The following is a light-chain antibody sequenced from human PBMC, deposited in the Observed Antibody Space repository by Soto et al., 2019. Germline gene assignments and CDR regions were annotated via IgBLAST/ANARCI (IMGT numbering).Light chain of an antibody. CDR3: LSADSSGTYPGYV. J-gene: IGLJ1*01. V-gene: IGLV3-16*01. CDR1: ALPKKY. CDR2: KDS. Sequence: SYELTQPPSVSVSLGQMARITCSGEALPKKYAYWYQQKPGQFPVLVMYKDSERPSGIPERFSGSSSGTIVTLTISGVQAEDEADYYCLSADSSGTYPGYVFGTGTKVTVL.